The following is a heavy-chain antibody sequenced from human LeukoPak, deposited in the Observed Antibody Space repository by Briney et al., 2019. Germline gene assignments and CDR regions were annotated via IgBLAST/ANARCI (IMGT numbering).Heavy chain of an antibody. J-gene: IGHJ4*02. CDR2: INQGGSVT. V-gene: IGHV3-7*01. D-gene: IGHD1-26*01. Sequence: QTGGSLRLSCAPSGFTFSTAWMTWVRQAPGKGLEWLGNINQGGSVTNYVDPVKGRFSISRDNAKNTMYLQMSSLRVEDTAVYYCARDHHSGALDYWGQGTLVTVSS. CDR3: ARDHHSGALDY. CDR1: GFTFSTAW.